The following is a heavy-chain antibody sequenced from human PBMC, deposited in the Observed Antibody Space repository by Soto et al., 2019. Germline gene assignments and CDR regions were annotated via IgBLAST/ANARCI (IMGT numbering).Heavy chain of an antibody. CDR3: ARHADVATNMDLAYFKS. CDR1: GGSISSGGYS. V-gene: IGHV4-30-2*02. J-gene: IGHJ4*02. D-gene: IGHD5-12*01. Sequence: PSETLSLTCAVSGGSISSGGYSWSWIRQPPGKGLEWIGYIYHSGNTKYSPSLKSRVTLSIDTPKNQFSLRVNSVTAADTAVYYCARHADVATNMDLAYFKSWGEGTLVTVSS. CDR2: IYHSGNT.